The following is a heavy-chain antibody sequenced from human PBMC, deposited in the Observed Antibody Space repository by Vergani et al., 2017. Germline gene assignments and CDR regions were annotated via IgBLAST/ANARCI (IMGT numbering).Heavy chain of an antibody. J-gene: IGHJ6*02. Sequence: QVQLVQSGAEVKKPGASVKVSCKASGYTFTSYGISWVRQAPGQGLEWMGWISAYNGNTNYAQKLQGRVTMTTDTSTSGAYMELRSLGSDDTAVYYCAGDPGVGVGPAAPYYYYYCGMDGWGQGTTVTVSS. CDR1: GYTFTSYG. CDR3: AGDPGVGVGPAAPYYYYYCGMDG. CDR2: ISAYNGNT. D-gene: IGHD2-2*01. V-gene: IGHV1-18*04.